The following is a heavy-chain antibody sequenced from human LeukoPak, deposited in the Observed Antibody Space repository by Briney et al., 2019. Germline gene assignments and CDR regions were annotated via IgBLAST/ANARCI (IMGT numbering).Heavy chain of an antibody. CDR2: ISYDGSNK. D-gene: IGHD3-3*01. CDR1: GFTFSSYG. V-gene: IGHV3-30*03. Sequence: GGSLRLSCAASGFTFSSYGMHWVRQAPGKGLEWVAVISYDGSNKYYADSVKGRFTISRDNSKNTLYLQMNSLRAEDTAVYYCASLPNPGVRAIFGVVITTDYWGQGTLVTVSS. J-gene: IGHJ4*02. CDR3: ASLPNPGVRAIFGVVITTDY.